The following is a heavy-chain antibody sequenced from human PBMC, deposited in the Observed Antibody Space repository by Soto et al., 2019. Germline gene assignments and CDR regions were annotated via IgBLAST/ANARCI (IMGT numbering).Heavy chain of an antibody. V-gene: IGHV4-31*11. D-gene: IGHD2-15*01. CDR1: DESVTSPGNY. CDR2: ISSGGSP. Sequence: SETLSLTCDVSDESVTSPGNYWNWIRQRPDTGLEWIGYISSGGSPFYNPSLKSRVSISLDTSKNVISLTLRSVTAADTAVYYCTLNHCAGGGCYDRDYWGRGTRVTVS. CDR3: TLNHCAGGGCYDRDY. J-gene: IGHJ1*01.